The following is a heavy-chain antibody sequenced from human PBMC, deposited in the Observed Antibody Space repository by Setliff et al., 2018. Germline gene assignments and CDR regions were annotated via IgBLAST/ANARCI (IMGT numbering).Heavy chain of an antibody. CDR1: GFSFSKFA. V-gene: IGHV3-23*01. CDR3: AKCSSWHGHYPHFNY. D-gene: IGHD6-13*01. CDR2: ISGSGTST. Sequence: GGSLRLSCAASGFSFSKFAMSWVRQSPGKGLEWVSGISGSGTSTNFADSVKGRFTISRDNFKNTLYLQMNSLRVEDTAVYYCAKCSSWHGHYPHFNYWGQGTLVTVSS. J-gene: IGHJ4*02.